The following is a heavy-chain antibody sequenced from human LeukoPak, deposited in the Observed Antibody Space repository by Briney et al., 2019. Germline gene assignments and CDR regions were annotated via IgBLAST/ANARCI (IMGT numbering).Heavy chain of an antibody. CDR2: MNPNSGNT. CDR3: ARGGIMITFGGVIANDC. J-gene: IGHJ4*02. CDR1: GYTFTSYD. V-gene: IGHV1-8*01. Sequence: ASVKVSCKASGYTFTSYDINWGRQAPGQGLEWIGWMNPNSGNTGYAQKFQGRVTMTRNTSISTAYMELSSLRSEDTAVYYCARGGIMITFGGVIANDCWGQGTLVTVSS. D-gene: IGHD3-16*02.